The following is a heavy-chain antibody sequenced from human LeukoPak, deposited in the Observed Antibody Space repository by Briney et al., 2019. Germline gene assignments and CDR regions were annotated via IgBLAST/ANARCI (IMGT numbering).Heavy chain of an antibody. CDR2: IIPIFGTA. J-gene: IGHJ4*02. Sequence: SVKVSCKASGGTFSSYAISWVRQAPGQGLEWMGGIIPIFGTANYAQKFQGRVTITTDESTSTAYMELSSLRSEDTAVYYCARGLNSYDSTRWDYWGQGTLVTVSS. D-gene: IGHD3-22*01. CDR3: ARGLNSYDSTRWDY. V-gene: IGHV1-69*05. CDR1: GGTFSSYA.